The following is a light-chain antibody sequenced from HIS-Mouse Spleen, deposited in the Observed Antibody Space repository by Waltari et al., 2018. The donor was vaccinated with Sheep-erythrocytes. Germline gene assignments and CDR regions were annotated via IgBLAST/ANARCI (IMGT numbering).Light chain of an antibody. J-gene: IGLJ3*02. CDR1: SSDVGSYNL. CDR2: EGS. Sequence: QSALTQPAPVSGSPGQSITIPCPGPSSDVGSYNLFSLSQQHPGKAPKLMIYEGSKRPSGVSNRFSGSKSGNTASLTISGLQAEDEADYYCCSYAGSSTPWVFGGGTKLTVL. V-gene: IGLV2-23*01. CDR3: CSYAGSSTPWV.